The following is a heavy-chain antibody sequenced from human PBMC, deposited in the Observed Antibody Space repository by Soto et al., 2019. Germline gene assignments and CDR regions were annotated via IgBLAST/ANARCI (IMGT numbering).Heavy chain of an antibody. V-gene: IGHV3-23*01. Sequence: PGGSLRLSCAASGFTFSSYAMSWVRQAPGKGLEWVSAISGSGGSTYYTDSVKGRFTISRDNSKNTLYLQMNSLRAEDTAVYYCAKDPGITMILAVTNFDYWGQGTLVPVSS. CDR3: AKDPGITMILAVTNFDY. CDR1: GFTFSSYA. D-gene: IGHD3-22*01. J-gene: IGHJ4*02. CDR2: ISGSGGST.